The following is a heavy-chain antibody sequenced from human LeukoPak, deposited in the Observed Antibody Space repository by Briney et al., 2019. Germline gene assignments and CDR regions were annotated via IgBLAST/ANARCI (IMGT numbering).Heavy chain of an antibody. J-gene: IGHJ4*02. CDR3: ASVTRATRGDYFDY. CDR2: IYSSGST. D-gene: IGHD1-26*01. V-gene: IGHV4-61*02. Sequence: PSETLSLTCTVSGGSISSASHYWSWIRQPAGKGLEWIGRIYSSGSTNYNPSLKSRVTMSVDTSKNHFSLKLTSVTAADTAVYYCASVTRATRGDYFDYWGQGTLVTVSS. CDR1: GGSISSASHY.